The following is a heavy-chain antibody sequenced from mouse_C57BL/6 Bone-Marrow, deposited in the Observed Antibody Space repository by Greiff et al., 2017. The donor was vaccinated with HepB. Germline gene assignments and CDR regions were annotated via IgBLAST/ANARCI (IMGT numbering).Heavy chain of an antibody. CDR2: IDPETGGT. D-gene: IGHD1-1*01. Sequence: QVQLKESGAELVRPGASVTLSCKASGYTFTDYEMHWVKQTPVHGLEWIGAIDPETGGTAYNQKFKGKAILTADKSSSTAYMELRSLTSEDSAVYYCTRLTTVVEGGYYFDYWGQGTTLTVSS. CDR3: TRLTTVVEGGYYFDY. V-gene: IGHV1-15*01. CDR1: GYTFTDYE. J-gene: IGHJ2*01.